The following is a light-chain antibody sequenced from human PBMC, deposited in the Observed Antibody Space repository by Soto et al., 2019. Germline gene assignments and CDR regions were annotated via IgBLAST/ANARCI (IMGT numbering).Light chain of an antibody. CDR3: QQRSGT. CDR1: QSVSTY. Sequence: EIVLTQSPATLSLSPGERATLSCRASQSVSTYLVWYQQKRGQAPRLLLYNASHRATGIPARFSGSGSGTDFTLTISSLEPEDFAVYYCQQRSGTFGGGTKVDIK. V-gene: IGKV3-11*01. J-gene: IGKJ4*02. CDR2: NAS.